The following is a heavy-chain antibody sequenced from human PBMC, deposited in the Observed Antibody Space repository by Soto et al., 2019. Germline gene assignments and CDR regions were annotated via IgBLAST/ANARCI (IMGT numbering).Heavy chain of an antibody. V-gene: IGHV3-23*01. D-gene: IGHD3-3*01. CDR3: AKDLPVLRFLEWGFDY. J-gene: IGHJ4*02. CDR2: ISGSGGST. Sequence: GGSLRLSCAASGFTFSSYAMSWVRQAPGKGLEWVSAISGSGGSTCYADSVKGRFTISRDNSKNTLYLQMNSLRAEDTAVYYCAKDLPVLRFLEWGFDYWGQGTLVTVSS. CDR1: GFTFSSYA.